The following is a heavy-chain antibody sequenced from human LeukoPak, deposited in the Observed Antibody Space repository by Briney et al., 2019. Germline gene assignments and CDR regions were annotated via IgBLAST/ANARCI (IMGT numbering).Heavy chain of an antibody. CDR3: ARGFPNYDSSGYSDDY. CDR2: INPSGGST. D-gene: IGHD3-22*01. CDR1: GYTFTSYY. J-gene: IGHJ4*02. V-gene: IGHV1-46*01. Sequence: GASVKVSCKASGYTFTSYYMHWGRQAPGQGLEWMGIINPSGGSTSYAQKFQGRVTMTRDTSTSTVYMELSSLRSEDTAAYYCARGFPNYDSSGYSDDYWGQGTLVTVSS.